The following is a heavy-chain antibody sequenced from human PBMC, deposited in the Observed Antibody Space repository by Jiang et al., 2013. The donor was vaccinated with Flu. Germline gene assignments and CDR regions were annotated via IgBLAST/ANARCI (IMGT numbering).Heavy chain of an antibody. V-gene: IGHV3-48*02. CDR2: ISSGSSTI. CDR1: SSYS. D-gene: IGHD3-16*02. J-gene: IGHJ3*02. CDR3: ARFYLRFAFDI. Sequence: SSYSMNWVRQAPGRGWSGFRYISSGSSTIYYADSVKGRFTISRDNAKNSLYLQMNSLRDEDTAVYYCARFYLRFAFDIWGQGTMVTVSS.